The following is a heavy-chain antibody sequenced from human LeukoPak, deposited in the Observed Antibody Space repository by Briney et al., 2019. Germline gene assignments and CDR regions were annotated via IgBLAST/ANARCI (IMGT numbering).Heavy chain of an antibody. J-gene: IGHJ4*02. V-gene: IGHV3-48*01. Sequence: GGSLRLSCAASGFTFSSYSMNWVRLAPGKGLEWVSYISSSSSTIYYADSVKGRFTISRDNAKNSLYLLMNSLRAEDTAVYYCARDPPTTVTVFDYWGQGTLVTVSS. CDR2: ISSSSSTI. CDR3: ARDPPTTVTVFDY. CDR1: GFTFSSYS. D-gene: IGHD4-17*01.